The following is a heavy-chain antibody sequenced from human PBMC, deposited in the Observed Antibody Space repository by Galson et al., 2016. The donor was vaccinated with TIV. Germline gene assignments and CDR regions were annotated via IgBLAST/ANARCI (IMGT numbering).Heavy chain of an antibody. CDR3: ARDWGTGSFYFEY. Sequence: SVKVSCKASGYTFTGYFVHWVRQAPGQGLEWMGWINPNTGATNLAQNFQGRVTMTTSVPTVYMEVSNLTSVDTAVYFCARDWGTGSFYFEYRGQGALVTVSS. V-gene: IGHV1-2*02. CDR2: INPNTGAT. J-gene: IGHJ4*02. CDR1: GYTFTGYF. D-gene: IGHD3-10*01.